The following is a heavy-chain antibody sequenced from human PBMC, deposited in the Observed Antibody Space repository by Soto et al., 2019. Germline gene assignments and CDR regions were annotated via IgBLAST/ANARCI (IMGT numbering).Heavy chain of an antibody. CDR1: GFTFSSYA. J-gene: IGHJ4*01. CDR3: ARDEAGLERRVTPFGY. D-gene: IGHD1-1*01. V-gene: IGHV3-30-3*01. Sequence: QVQLVESGGGVVQPGRSLRLSCAASGFTFSSYAMHWVRQAPGKGLEWVAVISYDGSNKYYADSVKGRFTISRDNSKNTLYLQMNSLRAEDTAVYYCARDEAGLERRVTPFGYWGHGTLVTVSS. CDR2: ISYDGSNK.